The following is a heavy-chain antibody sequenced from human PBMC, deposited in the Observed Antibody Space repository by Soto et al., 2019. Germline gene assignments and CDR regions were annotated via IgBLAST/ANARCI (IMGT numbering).Heavy chain of an antibody. J-gene: IGHJ6*02. CDR1: GFTFSSYG. V-gene: IGHV3-30*18. D-gene: IGHD3-9*01. Sequence: GGSLRLSCAASGFTFSSYGMHWVRQAPGKGLEWVAVISYDGSNKYYADSVKGRFTISRDNSKNTLYLQMNSLRAEDTAVYYCANGRLRYFDWLSYYGMDVWGQGTTVTVSS. CDR2: ISYDGSNK. CDR3: ANGRLRYFDWLSYYGMDV.